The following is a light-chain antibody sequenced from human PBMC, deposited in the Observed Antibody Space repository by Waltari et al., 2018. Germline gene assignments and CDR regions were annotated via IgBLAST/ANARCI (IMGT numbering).Light chain of an antibody. CDR3: QQYNSYPDT. CDR2: KAS. CDR1: QRITIW. V-gene: IGKV1-5*03. J-gene: IGKJ2*01. Sequence: DIQMTQSPSTLSASIGDRVTITCRASQRITIWLAWYQQKPGKAPKLLIYKASTLEGGVPSMFSGSGSGTEFTLTISSLQPDDFATYHCQQYNSYPDTFGQGTKLEIK.